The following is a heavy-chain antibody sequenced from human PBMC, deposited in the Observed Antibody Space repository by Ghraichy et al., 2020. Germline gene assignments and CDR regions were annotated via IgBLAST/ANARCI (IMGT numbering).Heavy chain of an antibody. D-gene: IGHD3-3*01. CDR1: GFTFSSYS. CDR2: ISSSSSYI. Sequence: LSLTCAASGFTFSSYSMNWVRQAPGKGLEWVSSISSSSSYIYYADSVKGQFTISRDNAKNSLYLQMNSLRAEDTAVYYCAREYDFWSGRLYYYYYGMDVWGQGTTVTVSS. V-gene: IGHV3-21*01. J-gene: IGHJ6*02. CDR3: AREYDFWSGRLYYYYYGMDV.